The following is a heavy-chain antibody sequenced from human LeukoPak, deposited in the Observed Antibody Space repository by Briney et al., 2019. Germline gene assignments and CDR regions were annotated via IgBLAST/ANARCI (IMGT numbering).Heavy chain of an antibody. CDR3: ARDNAITMVRGVTLPHDY. D-gene: IGHD3-10*01. V-gene: IGHV3-30-3*01. CDR2: ISYDGSNK. CDR1: GFTFSSYA. Sequence: PGGSLRLSCAASGFTFSSYAMHWVRQAPGKGLEWVAVISYDGSNKYYADSVKGRFTISRDNSKNTLYLQMNSLRAEDTAVYYCARDNAITMVRGVTLPHDYWGQGTLVTVSS. J-gene: IGHJ4*02.